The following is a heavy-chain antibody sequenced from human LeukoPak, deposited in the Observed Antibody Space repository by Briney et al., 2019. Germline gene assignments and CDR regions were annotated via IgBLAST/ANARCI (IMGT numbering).Heavy chain of an antibody. V-gene: IGHV3-23*01. CDR1: GFTFSSYA. D-gene: IGHD3-22*01. J-gene: IGHJ4*02. CDR2: ISGSGGST. Sequence: GGSLRLSCAASGFTFSSYAMSWVRQAPGKGLEWVSAISGSGGSTYYADSVKGRFTISRDNSNNTLYLQMNRMRAEDTAVYYCAKKVTYYYDSSDHWGQGTLVTVSS. CDR3: AKKVTYYYDSSDH.